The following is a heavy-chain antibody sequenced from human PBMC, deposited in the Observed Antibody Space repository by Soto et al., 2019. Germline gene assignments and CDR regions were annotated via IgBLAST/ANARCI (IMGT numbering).Heavy chain of an antibody. D-gene: IGHD4-17*01. V-gene: IGHV1-58*01. J-gene: IGHJ2*01. Sequence: QMQLVQSGPEVKKPGTSVKVSCKASGFTFSSSIVQWVRQARGQRLEWIGWIVVGSGHTNYEQKFXXRXXITRDMSTSTAYMELSSLRSEDTAVYYCAAPDFGDYWYFDLWGRGTLVTVSS. CDR2: IVVGSGHT. CDR1: GFTFSSSI. CDR3: AAPDFGDYWYFDL.